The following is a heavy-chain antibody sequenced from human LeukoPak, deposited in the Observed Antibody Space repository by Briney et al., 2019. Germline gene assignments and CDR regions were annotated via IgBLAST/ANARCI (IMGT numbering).Heavy chain of an antibody. CDR2: IYYSGST. J-gene: IGHJ2*01. Sequence: SETLSLTCTVSGGSISSYYWSWIRQPPGKGLEWIGYIYYSGSTNYNPSLKSRVTISVDTSKNQFSLKLSSVTAADTAVYYYARDLSGGAWYFDLWGRGTLVTVSS. V-gene: IGHV4-59*01. CDR3: ARDLSGGAWYFDL. CDR1: GGSISSYY. D-gene: IGHD2-15*01.